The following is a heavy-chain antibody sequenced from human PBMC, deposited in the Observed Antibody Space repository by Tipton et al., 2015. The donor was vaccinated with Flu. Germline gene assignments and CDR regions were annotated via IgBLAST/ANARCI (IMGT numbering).Heavy chain of an antibody. CDR1: GFTFDDYA. CDR2: ISWNSGSI. Sequence: SLRLSCAASGFTFDDYAMHWVRQAPGKGLEWVSGISWNSGSIGYADSVKGRFTISRDNAKNSLYLQMNSLRAEDTALYYCAKVLGLDEGPFDYWGQGTLVTVSS. V-gene: IGHV3-9*01. J-gene: IGHJ4*02. CDR3: AKVLGLDEGPFDY. D-gene: IGHD3-16*01.